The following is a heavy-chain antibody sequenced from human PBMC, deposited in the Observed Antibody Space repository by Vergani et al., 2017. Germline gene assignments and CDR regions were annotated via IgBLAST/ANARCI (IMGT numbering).Heavy chain of an antibody. CDR1: GGSISSGSYY. V-gene: IGHV4-61*02. J-gene: IGHJ6*02. CDR3: ARDPLYSTTWPFLLLDMDV. CDR2: FYTGGGT. Sequence: QVQLQESGPGLVRPTQTLSLTCTVSGGSISSGSYYWSWFRQPAGKGLEWIGRFYTGGGTSYNPSLKSRVTISVDTSKNQFSLQLSSVTAADTAVYYCARDPLYSTTWPFLLLDMDVWGQGTTVTVSS. D-gene: IGHD6-13*01.